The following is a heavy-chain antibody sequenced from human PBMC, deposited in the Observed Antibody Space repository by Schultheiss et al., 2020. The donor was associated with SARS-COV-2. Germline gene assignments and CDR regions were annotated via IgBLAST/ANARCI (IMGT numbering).Heavy chain of an antibody. CDR3: ARDRPQGRPTVTGYYYYYGMDV. V-gene: IGHV3-74*01. Sequence: GGSLRLSCAASGFTFSSYWMHWVRQAPGKGLVWVSRINGDGDSTSYADSVKGRFTISRDNAKNSLYLQMNSLRAEDTAVYYCARDRPQGRPTVTGYYYYYGMDVWGQGTTVTVSS. J-gene: IGHJ6*02. CDR1: GFTFSSYW. CDR2: INGDGDST. D-gene: IGHD4-11*01.